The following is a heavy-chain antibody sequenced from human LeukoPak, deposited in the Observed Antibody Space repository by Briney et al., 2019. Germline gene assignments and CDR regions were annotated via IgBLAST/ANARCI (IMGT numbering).Heavy chain of an antibody. D-gene: IGHD1-14*01. CDR1: GFTLSSFG. Sequence: GGSLRLSCAASGFTLSSFGMNWVRQAPGKGLEWVSYIGTTTSTIYYADSVKGRFTISRDNAKNSLYLQMNSLRVEDTAVYFCATGPFSAFAIWGQGTTLIVSS. CDR3: ATGPFSAFAI. V-gene: IGHV3-48*04. J-gene: IGHJ3*02. CDR2: IGTTTSTI.